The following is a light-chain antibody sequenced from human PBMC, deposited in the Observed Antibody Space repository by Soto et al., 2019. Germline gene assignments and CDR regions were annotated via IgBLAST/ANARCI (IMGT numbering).Light chain of an antibody. Sequence: DIQMTHSPSTLSASVASRVTITCLASQSLNNDSAWYQQKPGKAPNLLIYDASTLERGVPSRFSGTASGTEFTLAINSLQPDDFATYYCQQYHRSSITFGQGTRLEIK. J-gene: IGKJ5*01. V-gene: IGKV1-5*01. CDR2: DAS. CDR3: QQYHRSSIT. CDR1: QSLNND.